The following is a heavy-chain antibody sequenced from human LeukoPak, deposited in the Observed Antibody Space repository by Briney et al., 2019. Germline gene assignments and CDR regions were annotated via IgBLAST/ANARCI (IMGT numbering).Heavy chain of an antibody. V-gene: IGHV4-4*07. CDR2: IYTSGST. J-gene: IGHJ4*02. CDR1: GGSISSYY. Sequence: SETLSLTCTVSGGSISSYYWSWIRQPAGKGLEWIGRIYTSGSTNYNPSLKNRVTISVDTSKNQFSLKLSSVTAADTAVYYCARDSSGYYYGYYFDYWGQGTLVTVSS. D-gene: IGHD3-22*01. CDR3: ARDSSGYYYGYYFDY.